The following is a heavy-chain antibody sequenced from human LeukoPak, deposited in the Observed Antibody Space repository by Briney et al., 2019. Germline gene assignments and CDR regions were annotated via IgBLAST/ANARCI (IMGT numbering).Heavy chain of an antibody. D-gene: IGHD1-26*01. J-gene: IGHJ4*02. Sequence: GGSLRLSCAASGFTFSSYAMSWVRQAPGKGLEWVPAISGSGHSTYYADSVKGRFTISRDNSKNSLYLQMHSLRAEDTAVYYCALVGATSWAPFDYWGQGTLVTVSS. CDR3: ALVGATSWAPFDY. CDR2: ISGSGHST. CDR1: GFTFSSYA. V-gene: IGHV3-23*01.